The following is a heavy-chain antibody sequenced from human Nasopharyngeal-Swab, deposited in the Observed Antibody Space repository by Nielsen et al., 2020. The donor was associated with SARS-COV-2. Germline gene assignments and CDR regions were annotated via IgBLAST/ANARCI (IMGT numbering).Heavy chain of an antibody. V-gene: IGHV3-33*01. Sequence: GESLKISCAASRFSFSNYGLDWVRQAPGKGLDWVAAIWNDGDNLYYADSVKGRFIISRDNSNKKLYLQMNSLRAEDTAVYYCARDRRPLPGDVQGVLMDSWVQGTLVTVDS. D-gene: IGHD3-10*02. CDR2: IWNDGDNL. CDR1: RFSFSNYG. CDR3: ARDRRPLPGDVQGVLMDS. J-gene: IGHJ5*02.